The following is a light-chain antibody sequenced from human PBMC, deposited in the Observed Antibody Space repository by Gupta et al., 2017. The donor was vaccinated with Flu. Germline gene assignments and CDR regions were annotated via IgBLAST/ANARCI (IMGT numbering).Light chain of an antibody. Sequence: QSITISCTGTFIDFGNYNYVAWYQQHPGKAPKLMIYEVNYRPSGVSNRFSGSKSGNTASLTISGLQAEDEAIYYCSSYANDDTIFGGGTKLTVL. V-gene: IGLV2-14*01. CDR2: EVN. CDR3: SSYANDDTI. J-gene: IGLJ2*01. CDR1: FIDFGNYNY.